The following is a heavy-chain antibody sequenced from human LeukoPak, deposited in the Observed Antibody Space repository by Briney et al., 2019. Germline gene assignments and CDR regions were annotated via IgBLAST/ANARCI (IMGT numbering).Heavy chain of an antibody. CDR3: ARVGGIAAAGTGEFDY. V-gene: IGHV4-59*01. D-gene: IGHD6-13*01. J-gene: IGHJ4*02. Sequence: SETLSLTCTVSGGSISGYYWSWIRQPPGKGLEWIGYISYGGSTNYNPSLKSRVTISVDTSKNQFSLKLRSVTAADTAVYYCARVGGIAAAGTGEFDYWGQGTLVTVSS. CDR1: GGSISGYY. CDR2: ISYGGST.